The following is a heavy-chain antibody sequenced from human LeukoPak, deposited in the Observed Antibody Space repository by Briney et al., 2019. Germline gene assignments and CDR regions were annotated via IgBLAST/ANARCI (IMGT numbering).Heavy chain of an antibody. CDR2: INHSGST. Sequence: PLETLSLTCAVYGGSFSGYYWSWIRQPPGKGLEWIGEINHSGSTNYNPSLKSRVTISVDTSKNQFSLKLSSVTAADTAVYYCASGYYYDSSGYYYGFQHWGQGTLVTVSS. J-gene: IGHJ1*01. CDR3: ASGYYYDSSGYYYGFQH. CDR1: GGSFSGYY. V-gene: IGHV4-34*01. D-gene: IGHD3-22*01.